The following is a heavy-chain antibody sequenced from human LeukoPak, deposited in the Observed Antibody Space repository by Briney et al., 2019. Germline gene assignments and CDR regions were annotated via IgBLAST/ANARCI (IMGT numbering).Heavy chain of an antibody. J-gene: IGHJ6*02. D-gene: IGHD6-19*01. CDR2: IYYSGST. Sequence: PSETLSLTCTVSGGSVSSGSYYWSWIRQPPGKGLEWIGYIYYSGSTNYNPSLKSRVTISVDTSKNQFSLKLSSVTAADTAVYYCARGPAVADIGYYYYYGMDVWGQRTTVTVSS. V-gene: IGHV4-61*01. CDR1: GGSVSSGSYY. CDR3: ARGPAVADIGYYYYYGMDV.